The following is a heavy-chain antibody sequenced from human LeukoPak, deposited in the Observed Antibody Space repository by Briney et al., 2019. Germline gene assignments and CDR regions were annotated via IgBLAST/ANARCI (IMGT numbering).Heavy chain of an antibody. CDR2: ISAYNGNT. V-gene: IGHV1-18*01. CDR3: ARDPVYDFWSSYNMGWDY. Sequence: GASGKVSCKASGYTFTSYGISWVRQAPGQGLEWMGWISAYNGNTNYAQKRPGRVTMTTDTSTSTAYMELRSLRSDDTAVYYCARDPVYDFWSSYNMGWDYWGQGTLVTVSS. CDR1: GYTFTSYG. J-gene: IGHJ4*02. D-gene: IGHD3-3*01.